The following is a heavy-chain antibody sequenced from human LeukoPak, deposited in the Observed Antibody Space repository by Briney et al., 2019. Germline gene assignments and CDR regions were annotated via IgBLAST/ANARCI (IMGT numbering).Heavy chain of an antibody. CDR3: ASLIATPAG. J-gene: IGHJ4*02. Sequence: GGSLRLSCAASGFTFSSYAMHWVRQAPGKGLEWVAVISYDGSNKYYADSVKGRFTISGDNSKNTLYLQMNSLRAEDTAVYYCASLIATPAGWGQGTLVTVSS. D-gene: IGHD6-19*01. CDR2: ISYDGSNK. V-gene: IGHV3-30*01. CDR1: GFTFSSYA.